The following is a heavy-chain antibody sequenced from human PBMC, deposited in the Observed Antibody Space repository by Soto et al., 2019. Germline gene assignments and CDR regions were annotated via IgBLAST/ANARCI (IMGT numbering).Heavy chain of an antibody. CDR1: GYTFTSYY. CDR2: INPSGGST. CDR3: ARDLRPRTTGTTSNYFDY. J-gene: IGHJ4*02. D-gene: IGHD1-1*01. V-gene: IGHV1-46*01. Sequence: GASVKVSCKASGYTFTSYYMHWVRQAPGQGLEWMGIINPSGGSTSYAQKFQGRVTMTRDTSTSTVYMELSSLRSEDTAVYYCARDLRPRTTGTTSNYFDYWGQGTLVTVSS.